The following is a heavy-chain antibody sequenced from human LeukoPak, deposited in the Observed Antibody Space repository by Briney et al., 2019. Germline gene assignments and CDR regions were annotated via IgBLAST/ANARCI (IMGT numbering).Heavy chain of an antibody. CDR2: IIPILGIA. J-gene: IGHJ3*02. D-gene: IGHD6-13*01. Sequence: ASVKVSCKASGGTFSSYAISWVRQAPXXXXXXMGRIIPILGIANYAQKFQGRVTITADKSTSTAYMELSSLRSEDTAVYYCASAIADSGDAFDIWGQGTMVTVSS. CDR1: GGTFSSYA. CDR3: ASAIADSGDAFDI. V-gene: IGHV1-69*04.